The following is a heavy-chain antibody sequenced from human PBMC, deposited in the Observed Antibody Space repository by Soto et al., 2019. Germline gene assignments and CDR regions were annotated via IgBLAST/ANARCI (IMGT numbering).Heavy chain of an antibody. Sequence: ETLSLTCTVSGGSISSSSYYWGWIRQPPGKGLEWIGSIYYSGSTYYNPSLKSRVTISVDTSKNQFSLKLSSVTAADTAVYYCARADCSGGSCYPVAFDYWGQGTLVTVSS. D-gene: IGHD2-15*01. CDR3: ARADCSGGSCYPVAFDY. CDR2: IYYSGST. J-gene: IGHJ4*02. CDR1: GGSISSSSYY. V-gene: IGHV4-39*01.